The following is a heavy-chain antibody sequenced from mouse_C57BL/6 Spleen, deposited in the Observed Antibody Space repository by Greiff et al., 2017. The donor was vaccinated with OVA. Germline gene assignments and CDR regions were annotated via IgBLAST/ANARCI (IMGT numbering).Heavy chain of an antibody. D-gene: IGHD2-1*01. V-gene: IGHV5-2*01. CDR3: ARHKGDYCGNYGYFDV. CDR2: INSDGGST. CDR1: EYEFPSHD. Sequence: DVHLVESGGGLVQPGESLKLSCESNEYEFPSHDMSWVRKTPEKRLELVAAINSDGGSTYYPDTMERRFIISRDNTKKTLYLQMSSLRSEDTALYYCARHKGDYCGNYGYFDVWGTGTTVTVSS. J-gene: IGHJ1*03.